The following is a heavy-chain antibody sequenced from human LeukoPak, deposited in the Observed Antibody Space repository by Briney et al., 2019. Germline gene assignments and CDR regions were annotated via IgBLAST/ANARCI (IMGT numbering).Heavy chain of an antibody. D-gene: IGHD3-22*01. V-gene: IGHV4-34*01. CDR1: GGSFSGYY. Sequence: PSETLSLTCAVYGGSFSGYYWSWIRQPPGKGLEWIGEINHSGSTNYNPSLKSRVTISVDTSKNQFSLKLSSVTAADTAVYYCARGRLGDQPDDAFDIWGQGTMVTVSS. CDR3: ARGRLGDQPDDAFDI. J-gene: IGHJ3*02. CDR2: INHSGST.